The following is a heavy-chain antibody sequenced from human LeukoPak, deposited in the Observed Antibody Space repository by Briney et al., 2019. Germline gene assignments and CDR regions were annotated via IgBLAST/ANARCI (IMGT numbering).Heavy chain of an antibody. CDR3: ARDYGDYRTLIYYNVMDV. D-gene: IGHD4-17*01. CDR1: GGSIRSSTYY. Sequence: PSETLSLTCSVSGGSIRSSTYYWGWIRQPPGKGLEWIGNIFFTGSTYYNPSLTSRVTISIDTSKNQFSLRLSSVTAADTAVYYCARDYGDYRTLIYYNVMDVWGQGTTVTVSS. J-gene: IGHJ6*02. CDR2: IFFTGST. V-gene: IGHV4-39*02.